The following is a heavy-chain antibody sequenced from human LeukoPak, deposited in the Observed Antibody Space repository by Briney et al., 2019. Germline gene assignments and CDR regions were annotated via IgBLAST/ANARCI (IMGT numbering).Heavy chain of an antibody. Sequence: VASVKVSCKASAYSFITYLMHWVRQAPGQGLEWMGMIDPSDGTTGYAQKFQGRVTLTRDTSTSTVYMELSSLRSDDTAVYYCARESQGSYYFDYWGQGTLVTVSS. J-gene: IGHJ4*02. CDR2: IDPSDGTT. CDR1: AYSFITYL. V-gene: IGHV1-46*01. CDR3: ARESQGSYYFDY. D-gene: IGHD3-10*01.